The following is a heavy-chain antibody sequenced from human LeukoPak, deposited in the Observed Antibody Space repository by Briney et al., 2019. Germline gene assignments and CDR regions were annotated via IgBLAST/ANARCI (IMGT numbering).Heavy chain of an antibody. CDR1: GFTFSDYY. J-gene: IGHJ4*02. V-gene: IGHV3-11*01. CDR3: ARGPVGETYFDY. D-gene: IGHD3-10*01. Sequence: GPSPRLSCAASGFTFSDYYMSWIRHAPGKGLDWVSYFSSSGSTIYYEDSVKGPFTISRDNDKNSLYLQMNSLRAEDTAVYYCARGPVGETYFDYWGQGTLVTVSS. CDR2: FSSSGSTI.